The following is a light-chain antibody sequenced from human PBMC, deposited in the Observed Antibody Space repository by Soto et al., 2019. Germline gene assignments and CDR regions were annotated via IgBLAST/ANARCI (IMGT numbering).Light chain of an antibody. CDR2: ANN. CDR3: QSYDSSLSAYV. Sequence: QSVLTQPPSVSGAPGQRVTISCTGNTSNIGAGYDVHWYQQLPGAAPKLLIYANNNRPSGVPDRFSASRSGTSASLAITGLQAEDEADYYCQSYDSSLSAYVFGAGTKLTVL. CDR1: TSNIGAGYD. V-gene: IGLV1-40*01. J-gene: IGLJ2*01.